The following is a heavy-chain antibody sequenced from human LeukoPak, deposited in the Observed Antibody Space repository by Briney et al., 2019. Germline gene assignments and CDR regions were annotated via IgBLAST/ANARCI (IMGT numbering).Heavy chain of an antibody. CDR1: GYTFTGYY. Sequence: APVKVSCKASGYTFTGYYMHWVRQAPGQGLEWMGRINPNSGGTNYAQKFQGRVTMTRDTSISTAYMELSRLRFDDTAVYYCTRGVPMATTYYFDHWGQGTLVTVAS. V-gene: IGHV1-2*06. CDR3: TRGVPMATTYYFDH. D-gene: IGHD5-12*01. CDR2: INPNSGGT. J-gene: IGHJ4*02.